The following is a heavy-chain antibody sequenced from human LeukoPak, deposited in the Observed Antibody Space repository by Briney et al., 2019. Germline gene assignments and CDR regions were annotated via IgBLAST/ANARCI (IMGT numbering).Heavy chain of an antibody. CDR1: GGTFSSYA. CDR2: IIPILGTA. D-gene: IGHD1-7*01. J-gene: IGHJ4*02. V-gene: IGHV1-69*05. Sequence: GASVKVSCKASGGTFSSYAISSVRQAPGQGLEWMGRIIPILGTANYAQKFQGRVTITTDESTSTAYMKLSSLRSEDTAVYYCASSGLLELQAFDYWGQGTLVTVSS. CDR3: ASSGLLELQAFDY.